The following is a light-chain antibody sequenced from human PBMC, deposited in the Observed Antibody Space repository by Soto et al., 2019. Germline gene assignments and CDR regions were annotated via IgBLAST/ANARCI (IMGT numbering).Light chain of an antibody. J-gene: IGKJ1*01. Sequence: EIVLTQSPGTLSLSPGERATLSCRASQSVKNSWLAWYRQKPGQAPRLLIYGASSRATGIPDRFSGSGSGTDFTLTISRLEPEDFAVYYCQQYDDSPSSRWTFGQGTKVEIK. CDR3: QQYDDSPSSRWT. CDR1: QSVKNSW. V-gene: IGKV3-20*01. CDR2: GAS.